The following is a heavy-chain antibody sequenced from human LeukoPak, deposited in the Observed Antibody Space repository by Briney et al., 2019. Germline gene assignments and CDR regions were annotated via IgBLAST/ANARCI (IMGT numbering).Heavy chain of an antibody. CDR3: ARHLMTIFGVVIKPGPFDP. D-gene: IGHD3-3*01. Sequence: SESMSLTCTVSGGSINNYFWSWIRQPPGKGLEWLGYVYYSGSTRYSPSLKNRVTISLDASKNRFSLKLSSVTAADTAVYFCARHLMTIFGVVIKPGPFDPWGQGTLVTVSS. V-gene: IGHV4-59*08. J-gene: IGHJ5*02. CDR2: VYYSGST. CDR1: GGSINNYF.